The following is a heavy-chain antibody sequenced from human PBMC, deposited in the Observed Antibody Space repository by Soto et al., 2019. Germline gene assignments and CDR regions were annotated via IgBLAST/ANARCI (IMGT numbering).Heavy chain of an antibody. J-gene: IGHJ6*02. CDR3: ARVRLQYSPHYGMDV. Sequence: QVQLVESGGGVVQPGRSLRLSCAASGFTFSSYGMHWVRQAPGKGLEWVAVIWYDGSNKYYADSVKGRFTISRDNSKNTLYLQMNSLRAEDTAVYYCARVRLQYSPHYGMDVWGQGTTVTVSS. CDR1: GFTFSSYG. D-gene: IGHD4-4*01. V-gene: IGHV3-33*01. CDR2: IWYDGSNK.